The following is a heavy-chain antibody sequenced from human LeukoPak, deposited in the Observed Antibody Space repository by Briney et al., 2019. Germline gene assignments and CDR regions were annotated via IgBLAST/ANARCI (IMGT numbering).Heavy chain of an antibody. CDR3: ARDFSYHSPLPPYSDY. J-gene: IGHJ4*02. Sequence: GGSLRLSCTASGFTFSTYAMSWVRQAPGKGLEWVSAIGVSGYSTYYADSVKGRFTISRDNSKSTLYLQMSSPRAEDTAVYYCARDFSYHSPLPPYSDYWGQGTLVTVSS. CDR1: GFTFSTYA. CDR2: IGVSGYST. V-gene: IGHV3-23*01. D-gene: IGHD2-21*01.